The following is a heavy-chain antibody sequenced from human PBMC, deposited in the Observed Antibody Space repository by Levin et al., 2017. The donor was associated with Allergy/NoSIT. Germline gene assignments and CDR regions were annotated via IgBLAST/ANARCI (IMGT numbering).Heavy chain of an antibody. CDR1: GFTFSSYG. Sequence: GGSLRLSCAASGFTFSSYGMHWVRQAPGKGLEWVAVIWYDGSNKYYADSVKGRFTISRDNSKNTLYLQMNSLRAEDTAVYYCARGGYSSFGYLRYSGYYFDYWGQGTLVTVSS. CDR2: IWYDGSNK. D-gene: IGHD6-19*01. V-gene: IGHV3-33*01. J-gene: IGHJ4*02. CDR3: ARGGYSSFGYLRYSGYYFDY.